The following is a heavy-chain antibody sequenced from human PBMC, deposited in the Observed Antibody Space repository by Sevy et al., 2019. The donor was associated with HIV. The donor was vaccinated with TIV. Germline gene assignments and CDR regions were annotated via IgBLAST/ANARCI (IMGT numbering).Heavy chain of an antibody. J-gene: IGHJ3*02. CDR1: GFTFSDYY. V-gene: IGHV3-11*01. CDR3: ARVRRDGYNRPDALDI. Sequence: GGSLRLSCAASGFTFSDYYMSWIRQAPGKGLEWVSYISSSGSTIYYADSVKGRFTISRDNAKNSLYLQMNSLRAEDTAVYYCARVRRDGYNRPDALDIWGQGTMVTVSS. CDR2: ISSSGSTI. D-gene: IGHD5-12*01.